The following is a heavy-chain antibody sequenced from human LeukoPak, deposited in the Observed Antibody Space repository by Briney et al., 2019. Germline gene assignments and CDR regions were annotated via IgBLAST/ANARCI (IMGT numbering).Heavy chain of an antibody. J-gene: IGHJ4*02. CDR2: IYHSGST. Sequence: PSETLSLTCTVSGGSISSGGYYWSWIRQPPGKGLEWIGYIYHSGSTYYNPSLGSRVTIFADSSKNQFSLQLTSVTAADTAVYYCARDGPWKSGCWGQGTLVTVSS. CDR1: GGSISSGGYY. CDR3: ARDGPWKSGC. D-gene: IGHD6-19*01. V-gene: IGHV4-30-2*01.